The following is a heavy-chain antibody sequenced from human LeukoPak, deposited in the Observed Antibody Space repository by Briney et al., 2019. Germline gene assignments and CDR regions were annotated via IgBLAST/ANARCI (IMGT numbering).Heavy chain of an antibody. CDR1: GGSISSYY. CDR3: ARESGNYYDSSGPSIDY. CDR2: IYYSGST. Sequence: SETLSLTCTVSGGSISSYYWSWIRQPPGKGLEWIGYIYYSGSTNYNPSLKSRVTISVDTSKNQFSLKLSSVTAADTAVYYCARESGNYYDSSGPSIDYWGQGTLVTVSS. V-gene: IGHV4-59*01. J-gene: IGHJ4*02. D-gene: IGHD3-22*01.